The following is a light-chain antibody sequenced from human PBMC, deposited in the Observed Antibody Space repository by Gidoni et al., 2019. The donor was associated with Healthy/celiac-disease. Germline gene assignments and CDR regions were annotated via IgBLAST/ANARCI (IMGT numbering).Light chain of an antibody. CDR1: QGISSA. CDR2: DAS. V-gene: IGKV1-13*02. J-gene: IGKJ5*01. CDR3: QQFNSHPIT. Sequence: AIQLTQSPSSLSASVGDRVTSTCRASQGISSALAWYPQKPGKAPKLLIYDASSLESGVPSRFSGCVSGTDFTLTISSLQPEDFATYYCQQFNSHPITFGQGTRLEIK.